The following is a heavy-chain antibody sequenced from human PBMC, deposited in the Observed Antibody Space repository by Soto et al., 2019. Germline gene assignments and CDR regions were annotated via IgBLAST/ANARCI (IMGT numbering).Heavy chain of an antibody. Sequence: SETLSLTCTFSCGSIISSSYYWGWIRQPPGKGLEWIGSIYYSGSTYYNPSLKSRVTISVDTSKNQFSLKLSSVTAADTAVYYCAKSPVDTAMAVWGQGTLVTVSS. CDR3: AKSPVDTAMAV. D-gene: IGHD5-18*01. J-gene: IGHJ4*02. CDR1: CGSIISSSYY. V-gene: IGHV4-39*01. CDR2: IYYSGST.